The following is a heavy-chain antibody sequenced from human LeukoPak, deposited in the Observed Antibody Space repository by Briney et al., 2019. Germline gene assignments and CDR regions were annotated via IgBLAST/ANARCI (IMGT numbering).Heavy chain of an antibody. V-gene: IGHV3-7*01. J-gene: IGHJ4*02. D-gene: IGHD2-2*01. CDR1: GFTFSSYW. CDR2: IRQDGTEI. CDR3: ARNKYLSVTPAAGVPDY. Sequence: GGSLRLSCAASGFTFSSYWMSWVRQAPGKGLEWVANIRQDGTEIFYVDSVKGRFSISRDNAKNSLYLQMNSLRVEDTAVYYCARNKYLSVTPAAGVPDYWGQGTLVTVSS.